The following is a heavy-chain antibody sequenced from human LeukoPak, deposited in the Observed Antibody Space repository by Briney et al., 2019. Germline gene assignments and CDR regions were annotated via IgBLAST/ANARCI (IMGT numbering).Heavy chain of an antibody. D-gene: IGHD6-6*01. CDR1: GYTFTSYG. CDR2: ISAYNGNT. Sequence: ASVKVSCKASGYTFTSYGISWVRQAPGQGLGWMGWISAYNGNTNYAQKLQGRVTMTTDTSTSTAYMELRSLRSDDTAVYYCARDSSSSADYYYGMDVWGQGTTVTVSS. J-gene: IGHJ6*02. CDR3: ARDSSSSADYYYGMDV. V-gene: IGHV1-18*01.